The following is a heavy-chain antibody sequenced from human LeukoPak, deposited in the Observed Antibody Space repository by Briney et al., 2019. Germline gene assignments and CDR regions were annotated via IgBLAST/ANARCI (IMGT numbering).Heavy chain of an antibody. D-gene: IGHD3-16*02. Sequence: GGSLRLSCAASGFTFSSYWMSWVRQAPGKGLEGVANIKQDGSDYYYVDSVKGRFTISRDNAKNSLYLQMNSLRAEDTAVYYCAREQTPVIHYYFDYWGQGTLVTVSS. J-gene: IGHJ4*02. CDR3: AREQTPVIHYYFDY. CDR1: GFTFSSYW. CDR2: IKQDGSDY. V-gene: IGHV3-7*01.